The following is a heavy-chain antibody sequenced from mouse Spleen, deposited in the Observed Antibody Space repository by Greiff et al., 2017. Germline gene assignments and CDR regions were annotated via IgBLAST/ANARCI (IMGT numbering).Heavy chain of an antibody. Sequence: EVQLVESGPGLVKPSQSLSLTCSVTGYSITSGYYWNWIRQFPGNKLEWMGYVSYDGSNNYNPSLKNRISITRDTSKNQFFLKLNSVTTEDTATYYCAREDGNYPLFAYWGQGTLVTVSA. CDR2: VSYDGSN. CDR3: AREDGNYPLFAY. J-gene: IGHJ3*01. V-gene: IGHV3-6*01. CDR1: GYSITSGYY. D-gene: IGHD2-1*01.